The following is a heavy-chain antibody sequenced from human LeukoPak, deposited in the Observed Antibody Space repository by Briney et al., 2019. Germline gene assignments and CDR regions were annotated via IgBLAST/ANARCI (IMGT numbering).Heavy chain of an antibody. V-gene: IGHV4-34*01. CDR2: INHSGST. Sequence: PSETLSLTCAVYGGSFSGYYWSWIRQPPGKGLEWIGEINHSGSTNYNPSLKSRVTISVDTSKNQFSLKLSSVTAADTAVYYCARRSTYYYASSGNYYFDYWGQGTLVTVSS. CDR3: ARRSTYYYASSGNYYFDY. D-gene: IGHD3-22*01. CDR1: GGSFSGYY. J-gene: IGHJ4*02.